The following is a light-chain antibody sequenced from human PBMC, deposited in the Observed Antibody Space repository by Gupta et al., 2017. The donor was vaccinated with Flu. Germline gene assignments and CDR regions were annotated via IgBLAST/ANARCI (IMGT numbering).Light chain of an antibody. CDR1: QGIRSD. Sequence: DIQMTQFPSSLSASVGDRVTITCRAGQGIRSDLAWYQQRPGEAPKRLIFDASDLQSGVPSRFSGSGSGTEFTLTITSLQPEDFATYFCLQHNSYPPTFGGGTKLEIK. CDR2: DAS. J-gene: IGKJ4*01. V-gene: IGKV1-17*01. CDR3: LQHNSYPPT.